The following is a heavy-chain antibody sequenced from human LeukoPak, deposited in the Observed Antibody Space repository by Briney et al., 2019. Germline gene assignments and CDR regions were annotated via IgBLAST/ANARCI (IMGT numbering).Heavy chain of an antibody. D-gene: IGHD2-15*01. Sequence: GGSLRLSCAASGFTVSSNYMSWVRQAPGKGLEWVSVIYSGGSTYYADSVKGRFTISRDNSKNTLYLQMNSLRAEDTAVYYCAKVRAMQGGWFDPWGQGTLVTVSS. CDR3: AKVRAMQGGWFDP. CDR2: IYSGGST. J-gene: IGHJ5*02. V-gene: IGHV3-66*01. CDR1: GFTVSSNY.